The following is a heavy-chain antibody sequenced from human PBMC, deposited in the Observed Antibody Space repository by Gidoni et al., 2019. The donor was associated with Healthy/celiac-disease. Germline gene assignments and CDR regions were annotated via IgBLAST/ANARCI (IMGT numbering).Heavy chain of an antibody. CDR3: ARDLIAVVVPAAYFDL. V-gene: IGHV3-30*01. CDR1: GFTFGSYA. CDR2: ISYDGSNK. D-gene: IGHD2-2*01. J-gene: IGHJ2*01. Sequence: QVQLVESGGGVVQPGRALRLSCAASGFTFGSYAMHWVRQAPGKGLEWVAVISYDGSNKYYADSVKGRFTISRDNSKNTLYLQMNSLRAEDTAVYYCARDLIAVVVPAAYFDLWGRGTLVTVSS.